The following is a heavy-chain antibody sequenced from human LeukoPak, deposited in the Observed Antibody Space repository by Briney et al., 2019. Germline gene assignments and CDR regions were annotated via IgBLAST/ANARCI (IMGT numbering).Heavy chain of an antibody. CDR3: AKTRPLDSSSWSHGDY. CDR2: ISGSGDST. Sequence: GGSLRLSCAASGFTFSSYAMSWVRQAPGKGLEWVSAISGSGDSTYYGDSVKGRFTISRDNSKNTLYLQMNSLGAEDTAVYYCAKTRPLDSSSWSHGDYWGQGTLVTVSS. CDR1: GFTFSSYA. J-gene: IGHJ4*02. D-gene: IGHD6-13*01. V-gene: IGHV3-23*01.